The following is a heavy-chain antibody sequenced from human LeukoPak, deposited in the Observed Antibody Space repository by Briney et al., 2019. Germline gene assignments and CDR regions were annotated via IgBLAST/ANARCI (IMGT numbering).Heavy chain of an antibody. CDR1: GGSISSGSYY. D-gene: IGHD3-10*01. J-gene: IGHJ6*03. Sequence: PSETLSLTCTVSGGSISSGSYYWSWIRQPAGKGLEWIGRIYTSGSTNYNPSLKSRVTISVDTSKNQFSLKLSSVTAADTAVYYCARQVRGVIATYYYYYMDVWGKGTTVTISS. CDR2: IYTSGST. CDR3: ARQVRGVIATYYYYYMDV. V-gene: IGHV4-61*02.